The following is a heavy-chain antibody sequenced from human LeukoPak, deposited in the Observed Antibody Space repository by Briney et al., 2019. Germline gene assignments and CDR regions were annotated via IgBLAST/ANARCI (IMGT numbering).Heavy chain of an antibody. J-gene: IGHJ6*03. CDR2: INHSGST. V-gene: IGHV4-39*07. D-gene: IGHD3-10*01. CDR1: GGSISSSSYY. Sequence: SETLSLTCTVSGGSISSSSYYWSWIRQPPGKGLEWIGEINHSGSTNYNPSLKSRVTISVDTSKNQFSLKLSSVTAADTAVYYCAKVTMVRGVIKPLYYYYYYMDVWGKGTTVTISS. CDR3: AKVTMVRGVIKPLYYYYYYMDV.